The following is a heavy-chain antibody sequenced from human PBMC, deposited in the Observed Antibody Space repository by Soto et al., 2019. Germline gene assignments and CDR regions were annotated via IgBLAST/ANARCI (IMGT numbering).Heavy chain of an antibody. J-gene: IGHJ5*02. CDR2: IFYNGRT. Sequence: QVPLQESGPGLVKPSETLSLTCSVSGGPISSRNYYGGWVRRAPGRGPEWIGNIFYNGRTDYNPSLQSRITISVDKSKNQLSMKLGSVTAADTAIYYCARGGFRAVDESDWFDPWGHGTLVTVSS. D-gene: IGHD3-16*01. CDR1: GGPISSRNYY. V-gene: IGHV4-39*01. CDR3: ARGGFRAVDESDWFDP.